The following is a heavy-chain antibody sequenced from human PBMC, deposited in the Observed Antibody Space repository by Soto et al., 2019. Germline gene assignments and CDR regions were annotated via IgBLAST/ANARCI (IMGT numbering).Heavy chain of an antibody. CDR3: ARGALRFLEWLSDFDY. J-gene: IGHJ4*02. CDR2: INHSGST. D-gene: IGHD3-3*01. Sequence: SETLSLTCAVYGGSFSGYYWSWIRQPPGKGLEWIGEINHSGSTNYNPSLKSRVTISVDTSKNQFSLKLSSVTAADTAVYYCARGALRFLEWLSDFDYWGQGTLVTVSS. V-gene: IGHV4-34*01. CDR1: GGSFSGYY.